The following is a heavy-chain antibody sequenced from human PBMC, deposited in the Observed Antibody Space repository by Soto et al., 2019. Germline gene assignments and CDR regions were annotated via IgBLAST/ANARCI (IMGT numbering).Heavy chain of an antibody. V-gene: IGHV5-51*01. D-gene: IGHD3-22*01. Sequence: GESQKISCTGSGYNFTSYWIGWVRQMPGKGLEWMGIIYPGDSDTRYSPSFQGQVTISADKSISTAYLQWSSLKASDTAMYYCATTYDSSGYSYYYYGMDVWGQGTTVTVSS. CDR2: IYPGDSDT. CDR1: GYNFTSYW. J-gene: IGHJ6*02. CDR3: ATTYDSSGYSYYYYGMDV.